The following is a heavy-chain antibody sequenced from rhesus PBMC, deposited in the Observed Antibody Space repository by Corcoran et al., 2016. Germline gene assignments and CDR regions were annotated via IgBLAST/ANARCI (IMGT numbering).Heavy chain of an antibody. CDR2: IYGSGSST. Sequence: QLQLQESGPGLVKPSETLSVTCAVSGGSISSSYWSWLRQAPGKGLEWIGYIYGSGSSTNYNPSLKILVSLSVDTSKNQLSLKLSSVTTADTAVYYCARPYSGSWTLFDYWGQGVLVTVSS. CDR1: GGSISSSY. D-gene: IGHD6-25*01. J-gene: IGHJ4*01. CDR3: ARPYSGSWTLFDY. V-gene: IGHV4-169*01.